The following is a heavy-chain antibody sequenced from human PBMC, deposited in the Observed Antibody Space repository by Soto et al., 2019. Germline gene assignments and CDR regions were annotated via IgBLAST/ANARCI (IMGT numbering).Heavy chain of an antibody. CDR2: ISAYNGNT. V-gene: IGHV1-18*01. CDR1: GYTFTSYG. J-gene: IGHJ6*03. CDR3: ARDSVAMTTVTTSHYYYYMDV. D-gene: IGHD4-17*01. Sequence: ASVKVSCKASGYTFTSYGISWVRQAPGQGLEWMGWISAYNGNTNYAQKLQGRVTMTTDTSTSTAYMELRSLRSDDTAVYYCARDSVAMTTVTTSHYYYYMDVWGKGTTVTVSS.